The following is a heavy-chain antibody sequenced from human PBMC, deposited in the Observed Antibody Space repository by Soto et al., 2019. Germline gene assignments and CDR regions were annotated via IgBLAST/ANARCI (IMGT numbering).Heavy chain of an antibody. Sequence: GGSLRLSCAASGFTFSSYWMSWVRQAPGKGLEWVANIKQDGSEKYYVDSVKGRFTISRDNAKNSLYLQMNSLRAEDTAVYYCAGDVLLWFGEGFDPWGQGTLVTVSS. CDR2: IKQDGSEK. V-gene: IGHV3-7*01. CDR3: AGDVLLWFGEGFDP. CDR1: GFTFSSYW. D-gene: IGHD3-10*01. J-gene: IGHJ5*02.